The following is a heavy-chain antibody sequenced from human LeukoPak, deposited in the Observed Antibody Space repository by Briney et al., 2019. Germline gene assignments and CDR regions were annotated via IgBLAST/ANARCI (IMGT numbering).Heavy chain of an antibody. CDR1: GFTFDDYA. CDR3: AKGSYSSDMTDAFDI. CDR2: ISWNSGSI. Sequence: GGSLRLSCAASGFTFDDYAMQWVRQAPGKGLEGVSGISWNSGSIGYADSVKGRFTISRDNAKNSLYLQMNSLRAEDTALYYCAKGSYSSDMTDAFDIWGQGTMVTVSS. J-gene: IGHJ3*02. D-gene: IGHD6-13*01. V-gene: IGHV3-9*01.